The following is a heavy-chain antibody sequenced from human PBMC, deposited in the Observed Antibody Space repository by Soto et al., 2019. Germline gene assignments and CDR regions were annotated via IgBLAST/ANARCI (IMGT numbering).Heavy chain of an antibody. CDR1: GGSFSGYY. CDR3: ARGRGYYYGSGSYYYGMDV. Sequence: KPSETLSLTCAVYGGSFSGYYWSWIRQPPGKGLEWIGEINHSGSTNYNPSLKSRVTISVDTSKNQFSLKLSSVTAADTAVYYCARGRGYYYGSGSYYYGMDVWGQGTTVTVSS. J-gene: IGHJ6*02. D-gene: IGHD3-10*01. CDR2: INHSGST. V-gene: IGHV4-34*01.